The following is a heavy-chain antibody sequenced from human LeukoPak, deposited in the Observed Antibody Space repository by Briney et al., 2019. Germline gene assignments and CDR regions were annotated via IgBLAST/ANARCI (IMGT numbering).Heavy chain of an antibody. CDR1: GFTFSGSG. V-gene: IGHV3-73*01. D-gene: IGHD1-26*01. CDR2: IRSKANSYAT. Sequence: GGSLRLSCAASGFTFSGSGMHWVRQASGKGLEWVGRIRSKANSYATAYAASVKGRFTISRDDSKNTAYLQMNSLKTEDSAMYYCTRRVGPTSPDYWSQGTLVTVSS. CDR3: TRRVGPTSPDY. J-gene: IGHJ4*02.